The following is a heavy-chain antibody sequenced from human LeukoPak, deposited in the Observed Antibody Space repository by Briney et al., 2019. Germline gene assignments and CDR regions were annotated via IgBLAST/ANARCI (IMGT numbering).Heavy chain of an antibody. CDR3: ARGGFIVGAFDI. D-gene: IGHD1-26*01. CDR1: GGSFSGYY. CDR2: INHSGST. Sequence: SETLSLTCAVYGGSFSGYYWSWIRQPPGKGLEWIGEINHSGSTNYNPSLKSRVTISVDTSKNQFSLKLSSVTAADTAVYYCARGGFIVGAFDIWGQGTMVTVSS. V-gene: IGHV4-34*01. J-gene: IGHJ3*02.